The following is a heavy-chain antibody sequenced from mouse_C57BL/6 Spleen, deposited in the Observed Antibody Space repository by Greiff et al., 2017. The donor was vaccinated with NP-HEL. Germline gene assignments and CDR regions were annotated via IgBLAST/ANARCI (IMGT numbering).Heavy chain of an antibody. Sequence: EVHLVESGGGLVQPKGSLKLSCAASGFSFNTYAMNWVRQAPGKGLEWVARIRSKSNNYATYYADSVKDRFTISRDDSESMHYLQMNNLKTEDTAMYYCVRGYDYEMDYWGQGTTLTVSS. D-gene: IGHD2-4*01. J-gene: IGHJ2*01. CDR3: VRGYDYEMDY. V-gene: IGHV10-1*01. CDR1: GFSFNTYA. CDR2: IRSKSNNYAT.